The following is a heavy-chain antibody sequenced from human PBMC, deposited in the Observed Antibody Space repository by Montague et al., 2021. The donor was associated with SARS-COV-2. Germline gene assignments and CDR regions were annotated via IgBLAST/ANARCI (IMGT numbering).Heavy chain of an antibody. J-gene: IGHJ6*03. D-gene: IGHD3-10*01. Sequence: SETLSLTCAVYGGSFSGYYWNWIRQPPGKGLEWIGEINHGGSTNYNPSLKSRLTISTDPSKNQFSLKLTSVAAADTAVYYCARLRDGVVPSPILGVGPYYSYYFLDGRGKGTTVTVSS. CDR1: GGSFSGYY. V-gene: IGHV4-34*01. CDR3: ARLRDGVVPSPILGVGPYYSYYFLDG. CDR2: INHGGST.